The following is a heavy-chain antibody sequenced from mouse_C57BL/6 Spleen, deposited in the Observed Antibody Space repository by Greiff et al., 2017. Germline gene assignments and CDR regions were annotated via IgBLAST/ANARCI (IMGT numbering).Heavy chain of an antibody. CDR1: GYTFTSYW. CDR3: AIPGQLRHPFAY. Sequence: QVQLQQPGAELVKPGASVKVSCKASGYTFTSYWMHWVKQRPGQGLEWIGRIHPSDSYTNYNQKFKGKATLTVDKSSSTAYMQLSSLTSEDSAVYYCAIPGQLRHPFAYWGQGTLVTVSA. J-gene: IGHJ3*01. V-gene: IGHV1-74*01. CDR2: IHPSDSYT. D-gene: IGHD3-2*02.